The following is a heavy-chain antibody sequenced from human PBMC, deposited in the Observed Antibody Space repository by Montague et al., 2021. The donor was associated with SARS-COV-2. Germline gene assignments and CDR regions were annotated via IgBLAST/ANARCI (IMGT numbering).Heavy chain of an antibody. CDR3: ARETMTADAFDI. D-gene: IGHD1-14*01. J-gene: IGHJ3*02. CDR2: FYSAGST. V-gene: IGHV4-59*02. Sequence: SETRSLTCTVSGASVGSSGWGWIRQSPGKGLEWIGYFYSAGSTDYNPSLKSRATISRDTSKNQFSLKVRSVTAADTAVYYCARETMTADAFDIWGQGTMVTVSS. CDR1: GASVGSSG.